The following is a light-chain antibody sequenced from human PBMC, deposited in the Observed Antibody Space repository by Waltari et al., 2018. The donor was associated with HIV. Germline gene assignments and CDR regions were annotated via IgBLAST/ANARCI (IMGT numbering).Light chain of an antibody. CDR1: ESVSFY. V-gene: IGKV3-11*01. CDR2: DTS. CDR3: QQRSSWPPGR. Sequence: EIVLTQSPATLSASPGETATLSCRANESVSFYLAWYQHRPGQAPRLLVYDTSTRATGVPPRFSGSGSGTDFSLTISSLQPDDFAIYYCQQRSSWPPGRFGQGTRL. J-gene: IGKJ5*01.